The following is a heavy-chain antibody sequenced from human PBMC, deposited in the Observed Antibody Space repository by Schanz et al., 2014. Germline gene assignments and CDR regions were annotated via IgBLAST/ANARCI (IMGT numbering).Heavy chain of an antibody. CDR1: GGTFGRYT. V-gene: IGHV1-69*08. D-gene: IGHD2-21*01. CDR3: ARDTRHIFFY. J-gene: IGHJ4*02. CDR2: IIPIVGTI. Sequence: QVQLVQSGAEVKKPGSSVNVSCEASGGTFGRYTISWLRQAPGQGLEWMGRIIPIVGTIKFAQKFHDRLRITADKSTGTAYMELSYLTSEDTAVYYCARDTRHIFFYWGQGTLVTVSS.